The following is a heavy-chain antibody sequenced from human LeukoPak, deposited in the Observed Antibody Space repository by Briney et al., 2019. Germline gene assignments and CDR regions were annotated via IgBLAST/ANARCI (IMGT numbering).Heavy chain of an antibody. CDR1: GFTFSSYW. CDR3: ASSTYYYDSSGYYFCDY. J-gene: IGHJ4*02. CDR2: IKQDGSEK. Sequence: GGSLGLSCAASGFTFSSYWMSWVRQAPGKGLEWVANIKQDGSEKYYVDSVKGRFTISRDNAKNSLYLQMNSLRAEDTAVYYCASSTYYYDSSGYYFCDYWGQGTLVTVSS. D-gene: IGHD3-22*01. V-gene: IGHV3-7*01.